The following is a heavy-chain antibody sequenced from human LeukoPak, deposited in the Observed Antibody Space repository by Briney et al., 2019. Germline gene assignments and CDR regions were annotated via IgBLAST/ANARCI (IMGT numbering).Heavy chain of an antibody. D-gene: IGHD4-17*01. V-gene: IGHV4-4*07. CDR1: GASISSHY. Sequence: PSETLSLTCTVSGASISSHYWSWIRQPAGKGLEWIGRMYTSGSINYNPSLKSRVTMSVDTSKNQFSLRLNSMTAADTAVYYCARDTVTKGWDYWGQGTLVTVSS. CDR3: ARDTVTKGWDY. J-gene: IGHJ4*02. CDR2: MYTSGSI.